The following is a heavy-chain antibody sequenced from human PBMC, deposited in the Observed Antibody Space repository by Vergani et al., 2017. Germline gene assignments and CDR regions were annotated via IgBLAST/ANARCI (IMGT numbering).Heavy chain of an antibody. D-gene: IGHD1-1*01. V-gene: IGHV3-30*03. Sequence: QVQLVESGGGEVQPGRSLRLSCSAAGCPFSDYGVYWVRQAPGKGLEWVSVISYDGNKKNYADSVKGRFTISRDNSKNTLYLEMNALRAEDTAVYYCARDFLTRVTTLDYYYMGVWGKGTTVTVSS. CDR3: ARDFLTRVTTLDYYYMGV. J-gene: IGHJ6*03. CDR2: ISYDGNKK. CDR1: GCPFSDYG.